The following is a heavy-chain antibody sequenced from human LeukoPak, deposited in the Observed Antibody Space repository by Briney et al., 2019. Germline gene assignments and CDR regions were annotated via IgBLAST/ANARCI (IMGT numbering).Heavy chain of an antibody. CDR1: GFTFSSYS. V-gene: IGHV3-48*04. CDR3: ARNLDV. J-gene: IGHJ6*02. Sequence: GGSLRLSCAASGFTFSSYSMNWVRQAPGKGLEWISFVGIISDTVYYADSVKGRFTISRDNAQNSLYLQMDSLRAEDTAVYYCARNLDVWGQGTTVTVSS. CDR2: VGIISDTV.